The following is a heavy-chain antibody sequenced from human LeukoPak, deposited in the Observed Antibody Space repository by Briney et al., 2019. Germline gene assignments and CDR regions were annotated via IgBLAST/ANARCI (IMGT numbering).Heavy chain of an antibody. J-gene: IGHJ4*02. D-gene: IGHD6-13*01. CDR3: ARGSGSSWFDY. CDR1: GFTFSDYW. CDR2: IKQDGSEK. Sequence: GGSLRLSCAASGFTFSDYWMSWVRQAPGKGLEWVANIKQDGSEKYYMDSVKGRFTISRDNAKNSLYLQMNSLRAEDTAVYYCARGSGSSWFDYWGQGTLVTVSS. V-gene: IGHV3-7*01.